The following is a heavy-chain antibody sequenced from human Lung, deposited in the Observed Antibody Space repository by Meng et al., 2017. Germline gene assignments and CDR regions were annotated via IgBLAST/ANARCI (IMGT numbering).Heavy chain of an antibody. CDR1: GGSVSYYY. CDR2: INHSGST. V-gene: IGHV4-34*01. Sequence: APPQQLGARLLKPSGTLLLACGVAGGSVSYYYWSWIRQPPGKGLEWIGEINHSGSTNYNPSLESRATISVDASQNNLSLKLSSVTAADSAVYYCARGPTTMAHDFDYWGQGTLVTVSS. CDR3: ARGPTTMAHDFDY. D-gene: IGHD4-11*01. J-gene: IGHJ4*02.